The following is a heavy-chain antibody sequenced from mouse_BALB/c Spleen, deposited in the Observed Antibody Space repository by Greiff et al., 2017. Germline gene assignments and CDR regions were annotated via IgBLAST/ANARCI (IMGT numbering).Heavy chain of an antibody. D-gene: IGHD2-4*01. J-gene: IGHJ3*01. V-gene: IGHV2-9*02. CDR3: ARGLPSYEYEAWFAY. Sequence: VQRVESGPGLVAPSQSLSITCTVSGFSLTSYGVHWVRQPPGKGLEWLGVIWAGGSTNYNSALMSRLSISKDNSKSQVFLKMNSLQTDDTAMYYCARGLPSYEYEAWFAYWGQGTLVTVSA. CDR2: IWAGGST. CDR1: GFSLTSYG.